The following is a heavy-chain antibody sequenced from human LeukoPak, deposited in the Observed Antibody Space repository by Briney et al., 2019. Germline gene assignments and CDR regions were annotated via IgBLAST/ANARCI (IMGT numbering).Heavy chain of an antibody. CDR1: GFTFDDYA. Sequence: PGGSLRLSCAASGFTFDDYAMHWVRQAPGKGLEWVSGISWNSGSIGYADSVKGRFTISRDNAKNSLYLQMNSLRAEDTALYYCAKDIFQRGSSWTNAFDIWGQGTMVTVSS. V-gene: IGHV3-9*01. D-gene: IGHD6-13*01. CDR3: AKDIFQRGSSWTNAFDI. CDR2: ISWNSGSI. J-gene: IGHJ3*02.